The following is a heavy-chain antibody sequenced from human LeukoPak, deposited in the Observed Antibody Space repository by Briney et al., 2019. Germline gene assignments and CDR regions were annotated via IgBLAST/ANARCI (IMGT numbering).Heavy chain of an antibody. CDR1: GFNFSSAW. D-gene: IGHD2-21*01. CDR2: INSDGSST. J-gene: IGHJ6*02. V-gene: IGHV3-74*01. CDR3: TRDYSYAMAV. Sequence: GGSLRLSCAASGFNFSSAWMHWVRQTPGKGLVWVSRINSDGSSTNYADSVKGRFTISRDNAKNMANLQMNSLRAEDTAIYYCTRDYSYAMAVWGQGTTVTVSS.